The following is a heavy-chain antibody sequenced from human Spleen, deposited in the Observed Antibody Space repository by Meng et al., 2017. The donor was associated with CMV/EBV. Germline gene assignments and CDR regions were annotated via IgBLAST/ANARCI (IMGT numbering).Heavy chain of an antibody. J-gene: IGHJ3*02. CDR3: ARMISGSGGAFDI. V-gene: IGHV3-21*01. Sequence: GESLKISCEASGFTISTYGMYWVRQAPGKGLEWVSSISSSSSYIYYADSVKGRFTISRDNAKNSLYLQMNSLRAEDTAVYYCARMISGSGGAFDIWGQGTMVTVSS. D-gene: IGHD3-10*01. CDR2: ISSSSSYI. CDR1: GFTISTYG.